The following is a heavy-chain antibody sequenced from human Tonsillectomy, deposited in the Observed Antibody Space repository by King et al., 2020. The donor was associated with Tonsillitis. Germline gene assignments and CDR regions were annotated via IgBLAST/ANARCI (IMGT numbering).Heavy chain of an antibody. Sequence: VQLQESGPGLVKPSQTLSLTCTGSGGSISSGSYYWSWIRQPAGKGLEWIGRIYTSGGTNYNPPLKIRGTTSVDTSKNQFSLQLSSVTAADTAVYYCARAHPLYSSSATYNWFDPWGQGTLVTVSS. CDR1: GGSISSGSYY. J-gene: IGHJ5*02. CDR2: IYTSGGT. D-gene: IGHD6-6*01. V-gene: IGHV4-61*02. CDR3: ARAHPLYSSSATYNWFDP.